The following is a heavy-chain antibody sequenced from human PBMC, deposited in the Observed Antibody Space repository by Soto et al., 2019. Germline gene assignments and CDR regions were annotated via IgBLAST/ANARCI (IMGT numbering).Heavy chain of an antibody. Sequence: SETLSLTCTVSGDSVTNYFWSWMRQPPGKGLEWIGHMYHGGRTNYSPSLKSRVTMSLDSSKNQFSLNLSSVTAADTAVYFCAGDPGYCTNGVCPIFDFWGQGVLVTVSS. J-gene: IGHJ4*02. CDR2: MYHGGRT. D-gene: IGHD2-8*01. CDR1: GDSVTNYF. CDR3: AGDPGYCTNGVCPIFDF. V-gene: IGHV4-59*02.